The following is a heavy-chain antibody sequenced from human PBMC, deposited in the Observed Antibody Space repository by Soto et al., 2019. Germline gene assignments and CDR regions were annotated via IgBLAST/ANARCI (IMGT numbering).Heavy chain of an antibody. CDR2: ISGSGGST. CDR1: VFTFSSYA. J-gene: IGHJ3*02. CDR3: AKEVYYDSSGMGAFDI. V-gene: IGHV3-23*01. D-gene: IGHD3-22*01. Sequence: PGGSLRLSCAASVFTFSSYAMSWVRQAPGKGLEWVSAISGSGGSTYYADSVKGRFTISRDNSKNTLYLQMNSLRAEDTAVYYCAKEVYYDSSGMGAFDIWGQGTMVTVSS.